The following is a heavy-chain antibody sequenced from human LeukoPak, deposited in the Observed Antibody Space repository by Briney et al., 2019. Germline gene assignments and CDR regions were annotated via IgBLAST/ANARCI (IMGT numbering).Heavy chain of an antibody. CDR1: GFTFSSYA. CDR3: VRVPY. CDR2: TSGDGSTT. J-gene: IGHJ4*02. Sequence: GGSLRLSCAASGFTFSSYAMSWVRQAPGKGLVWVSRTSGDGSTTIYADSVKGRFTISRDNAKNSLYLQMNSLRADDTAVYYCVRVPYWGQGTLVTVSS. V-gene: IGHV3-74*01.